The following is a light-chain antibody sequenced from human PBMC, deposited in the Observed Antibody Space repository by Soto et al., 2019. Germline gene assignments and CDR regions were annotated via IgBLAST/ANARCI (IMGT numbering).Light chain of an antibody. Sequence: QSVLTQPASVSGSPGQSISISCTGTTSDVGRYNYVSWYQQHPGKAPKLMIYDVSNRPSGVSYRFSGSKSGNTASLTISGLQAEDEADYYCSSYTSSSTLYVFGTGTKVTVL. V-gene: IGLV2-14*03. J-gene: IGLJ1*01. CDR3: SSYTSSSTLYV. CDR2: DVS. CDR1: TSDVGRYNY.